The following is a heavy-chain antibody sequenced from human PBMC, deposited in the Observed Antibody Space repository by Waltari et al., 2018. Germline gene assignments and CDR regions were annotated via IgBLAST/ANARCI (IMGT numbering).Heavy chain of an antibody. J-gene: IGHJ4*02. CDR1: GFRFNNYW. Sequence: EVQLVESGGGLVQPGGSLRLSCAASGFRFNNYWVHWVRQAPGKGLVWVSRITPGGTNTAYADSGKGRCTVSRDNAKNTLYLQMTSLRAEDTAVYYCVRGGHFDWSPLDHWGPGTLVTVSS. CDR3: VRGGHFDWSPLDH. CDR2: ITPGGTNT. V-gene: IGHV3-74*01. D-gene: IGHD3-9*01.